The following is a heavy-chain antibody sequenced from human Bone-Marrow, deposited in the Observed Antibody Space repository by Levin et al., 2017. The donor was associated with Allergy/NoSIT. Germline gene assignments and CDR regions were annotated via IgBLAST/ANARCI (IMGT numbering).Heavy chain of an antibody. CDR2: IRGRGQV. Sequence: HAGGSLRLSCAASGLTLSAHVMHWVRQVPDKGLEWVALIRGRGQVEHADSVRGRFTISRDNSKNTLDLEMNSLRIDGTAVYYCAKEANAFDVWGQGTTVIVSS. J-gene: IGHJ3*01. CDR3: AKEANAFDV. V-gene: IGHV3-30*02. CDR1: GLTLSAHV.